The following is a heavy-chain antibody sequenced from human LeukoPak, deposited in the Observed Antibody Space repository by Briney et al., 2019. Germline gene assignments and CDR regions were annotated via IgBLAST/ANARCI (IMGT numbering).Heavy chain of an antibody. CDR2: INSDGSST. V-gene: IGHV3-74*01. Sequence: PGGSLRLSCAASGFTFSSYEMNWVRQAPGKGLVWVSRINSDGSSTSYADSVKGRFTISRDNAKNTLYLQMNSPRAEDTAVYYCARKGAVSSSWYTFDYWGQGTLVTVSS. D-gene: IGHD6-13*01. CDR1: GFTFSSYE. CDR3: ARKGAVSSSWYTFDY. J-gene: IGHJ4*02.